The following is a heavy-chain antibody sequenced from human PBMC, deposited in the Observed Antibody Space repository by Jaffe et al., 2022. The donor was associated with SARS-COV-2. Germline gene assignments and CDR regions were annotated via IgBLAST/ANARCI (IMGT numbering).Heavy chain of an antibody. CDR2: IYYSGST. CDR3: ASTRSRGKSPGPMGPNFDY. J-gene: IGHJ4*02. Sequence: QVQLQESGPGLVKPSETLSLTCTVSGGSISSYYWSWIRQPPGKGLEWIGYIYYSGSTNYNPSLKSRVTISVDTSKNQFSLKLSSVTAADTAVYYCASTRSRGKSPGPMGPNFDYWGQGTLVTVSS. CDR1: GGSISSYY. D-gene: IGHD2-2*01. V-gene: IGHV4-59*08.